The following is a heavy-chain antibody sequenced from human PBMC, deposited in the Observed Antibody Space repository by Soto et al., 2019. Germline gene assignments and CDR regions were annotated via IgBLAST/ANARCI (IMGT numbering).Heavy chain of an antibody. CDR1: GFTFSSYA. CDR2: ISGSGGST. J-gene: IGHJ4*02. V-gene: IGHV3-23*01. Sequence: EVQLLESGGGLVQPGGSLRLSCAASGFTFSSYAMSWVRQAPGKGLEWVSAISGSGGSTYYADSVKGRFTISRDNSKNKLYLQMNSLRAEDTAVYYCAKECRSYYDFWSGYYYFDYWGQGTLVTVSS. D-gene: IGHD3-3*01. CDR3: AKECRSYYDFWSGYYYFDY.